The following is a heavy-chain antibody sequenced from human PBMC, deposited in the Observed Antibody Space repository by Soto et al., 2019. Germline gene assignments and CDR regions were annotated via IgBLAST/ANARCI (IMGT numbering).Heavy chain of an antibody. D-gene: IGHD5-12*01. CDR3: ATFRREARLTASCDF. V-gene: IGHV5-51*01. Sequence: PGESLKISCKGSGYSFTSYWIGWVRQMPGKGLEWMGSIYPGDSDTRYSPSFQGQVTISADKPISTAYLQWSSLKASDTAMYYCATFRREARLTASCDFWGQGTQVTVSS. CDR2: IYPGDSDT. J-gene: IGHJ4*02. CDR1: GYSFTSYW.